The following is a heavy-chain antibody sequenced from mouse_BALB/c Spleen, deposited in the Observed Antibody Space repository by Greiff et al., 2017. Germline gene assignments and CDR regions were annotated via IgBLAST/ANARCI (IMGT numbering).Heavy chain of an antibody. CDR3: AREGYGNYNYIDY. CDR1: GFTFSDYG. J-gene: IGHJ2*01. Sequence: EVQGVESGGGLVQPGGSRKLSCAASGFTFSDYGMAWVRQAPGKGPEWVAFISNLAYSIYYADTVTGRFTISRENAKNTLYLEMSSLRSEDTAMYYCAREGYGNYNYIDYWGQGTTLTVSS. CDR2: ISNLAYSI. D-gene: IGHD2-10*02. V-gene: IGHV5-15*02.